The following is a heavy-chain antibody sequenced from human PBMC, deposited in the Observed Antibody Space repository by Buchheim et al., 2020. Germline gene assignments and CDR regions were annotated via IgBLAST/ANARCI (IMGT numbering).Heavy chain of an antibody. V-gene: IGHV4-4*02. CDR3: ASVSQNYYDSSGYLVPQHDY. D-gene: IGHD3-22*01. Sequence: QVQLQESGPGLVKPSGTLSLTCAVSGGSISSSNWWSWVRQPPGTGLEWIGEIYHSGSTTYNPSLKSRVTISVDKSKNQVSLKLSSVTAADTAVYYCASVSQNYYDSSGYLVPQHDYWGQGTL. CDR1: GGSISSSNW. J-gene: IGHJ4*02. CDR2: IYHSGST.